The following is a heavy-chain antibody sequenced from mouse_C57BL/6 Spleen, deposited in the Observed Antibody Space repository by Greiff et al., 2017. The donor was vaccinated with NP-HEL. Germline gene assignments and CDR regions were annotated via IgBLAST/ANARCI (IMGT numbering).Heavy chain of an antibody. CDR1: GYTFTSYG. V-gene: IGHV1-58*01. D-gene: IGHD1-1*01. Sequence: DVQLQESGAELVRPGSSVKMSCKTSGYTFTSYGINWVKQRPGQGLEWIGYIYIGNGYTEYNEKFKGKATLTSDTSSSTAYMQLSSLTSEDSAIYFCARSTYYGSSYGNWYFDVWGTGTTVTVSS. CDR2: IYIGNGYT. CDR3: ARSTYYGSSYGNWYFDV. J-gene: IGHJ1*03.